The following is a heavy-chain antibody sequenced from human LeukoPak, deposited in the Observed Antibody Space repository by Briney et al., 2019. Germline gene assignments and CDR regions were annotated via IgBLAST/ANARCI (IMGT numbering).Heavy chain of an antibody. CDR3: AKEQNSKGFFDY. CDR1: GFTFSTYA. Sequence: GRSLRLSCAASGFTFSTYAMSWVRQAPGKGLEWVSTISGSGAGTYYADSVKGRFTISRDNSKHTLYLQMNSLRAEDTAVYYCAKEQNSKGFFDYCGQGTLVTVSS. V-gene: IGHV3-23*01. CDR2: ISGSGAGT. D-gene: IGHD4-23*01. J-gene: IGHJ4*02.